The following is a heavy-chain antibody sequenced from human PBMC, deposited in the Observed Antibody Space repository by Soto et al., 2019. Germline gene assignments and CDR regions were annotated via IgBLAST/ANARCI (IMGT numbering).Heavy chain of an antibody. CDR1: GYTFTSHG. CDR2: ISTYNGKT. D-gene: IGHD3-16*02. CDR3: ARLLTEGVTYREDAFDI. Sequence: QVQLVQSGGEVKKPGASVKVSCKASGYTFTSHGFSWVRQAPGQGLEWMGWISTYNGKTDYAEKFQGRVPMTADTRTNTGYMELRSLRSDDTAVYYCARLLTEGVTYREDAFDIWGQGTKVTVSS. V-gene: IGHV1-18*01. J-gene: IGHJ3*02.